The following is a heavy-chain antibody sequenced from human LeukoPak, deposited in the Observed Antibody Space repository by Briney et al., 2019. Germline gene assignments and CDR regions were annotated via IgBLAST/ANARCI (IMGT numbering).Heavy chain of an antibody. CDR3: ARGWGSSGWYDY. Sequence: GGSLRLSCAASGFTFSTFDMSWVRQAPGKGLEWVSGISSSGGSTYYADSVKGRFTISRDNSKNTLYLQMNTLRVEDTAVYYCARGWGSSGWYDYWGQGALVTVSS. CDR2: ISSSGGST. V-gene: IGHV3-23*01. J-gene: IGHJ4*02. CDR1: GFTFSTFD. D-gene: IGHD6-19*01.